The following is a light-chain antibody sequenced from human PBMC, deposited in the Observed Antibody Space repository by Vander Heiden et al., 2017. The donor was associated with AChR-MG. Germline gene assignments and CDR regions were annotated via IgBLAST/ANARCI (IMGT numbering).Light chain of an antibody. CDR1: QSLLHSDGYHY. V-gene: IGKV2-28*01. CDR2: LGS. Sequence: DIVMTQSPLSLPVTPGEPASISCRSSQSLLHSDGYHYLEWYLQKPGQSPQLLIYLGSHRASGVPDRFSGSGAGTDFTLKISRVEAEDVGVYYCRQPRQTPWTFGQGTKVEIK. CDR3: RQPRQTPWT. J-gene: IGKJ1*01.